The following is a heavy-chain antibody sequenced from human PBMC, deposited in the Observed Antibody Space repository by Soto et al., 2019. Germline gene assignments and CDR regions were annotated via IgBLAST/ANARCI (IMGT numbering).Heavy chain of an antibody. D-gene: IGHD6-13*01. CDR1: GFTFSSYA. J-gene: IGHJ4*02. CDR3: AYSSPPFHY. V-gene: IGHV3-23*01. CDR2: ISGSGGST. Sequence: EVQLLESGGGLVQPGGSLRLSCAASGFTFSSYAMSWVRQAPGKGLEWVSAISGSGGSTYYADSVKGRFTISRDNSKTTPYLQMNSLSSAATAVYACAYSSPPFHYWGQGTLVTVSS.